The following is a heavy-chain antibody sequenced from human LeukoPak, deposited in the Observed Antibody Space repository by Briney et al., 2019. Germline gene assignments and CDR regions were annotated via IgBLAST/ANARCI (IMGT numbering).Heavy chain of an antibody. CDR2: ISSSGSTI. D-gene: IGHD3-16*02. Sequence: GGSLRLSCAASGFTFSSYEMNWVRQAPGKGLEWVSYISSSGSTIYYADSVKGRFTVSRDNAKNSLYLQMNSLRAEDTAVYYCARDRDVWGSYRYYAGHFDYWGQGTLVTVSS. V-gene: IGHV3-48*03. CDR1: GFTFSSYE. J-gene: IGHJ4*02. CDR3: ARDRDVWGSYRYYAGHFDY.